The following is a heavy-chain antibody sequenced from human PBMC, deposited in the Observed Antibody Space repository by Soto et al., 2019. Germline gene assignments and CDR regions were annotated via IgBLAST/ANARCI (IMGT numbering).Heavy chain of an antibody. CDR1: GGSILDSTYY. D-gene: IGHD3-22*01. J-gene: IGHJ5*02. CDR2: IFYSGGT. V-gene: IGHV4-39*01. Sequence: SETLSLTCTVSGGSILDSTYYWAWIRQSPGKGLEWIGTIFYSGGTFYTPSLKSRVTMSVDTSNNQFSLKPSSVTAAYTFVYYCARQASGYYYGWFDPWGQGTLVTVSS. CDR3: ARQASGYYYGWFDP.